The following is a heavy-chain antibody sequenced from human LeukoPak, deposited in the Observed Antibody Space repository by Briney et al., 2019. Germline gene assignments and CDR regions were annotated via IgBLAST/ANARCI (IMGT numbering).Heavy chain of an antibody. J-gene: IGHJ3*02. CDR1: GGSISSYH. V-gene: IGHV4-4*09. D-gene: IGHD3-22*01. Sequence: PSETLSLTCTVSGGSISSYHWSWIRQPPGKGLEWIGYIYTSGSTNYNPSLKSRVTISVDTSKNQFSLKLSSVTAADTAVYYCARHFPYYYDSSGRGDDAFDIWGQGTMVTVSS. CDR2: IYTSGST. CDR3: ARHFPYYYDSSGRGDDAFDI.